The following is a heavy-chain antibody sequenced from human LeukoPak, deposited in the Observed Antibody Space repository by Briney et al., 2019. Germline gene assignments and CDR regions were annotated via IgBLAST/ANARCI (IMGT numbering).Heavy chain of an antibody. CDR2: IWYDGSNK. CDR3: ARDYGDYVAAFDY. J-gene: IGHJ4*02. D-gene: IGHD4-17*01. V-gene: IGHV3-33*01. CDR1: GFTFSSYG. Sequence: GGSLRLSCAASGFTFSSYGMHWVRQAPGKGLEWVAVIWYDGSNKYYADSVKGRFTISRDNPKNTLYLQMNSLRAEDTAVYYCARDYGDYVAAFDYWGQGTLVTVSS.